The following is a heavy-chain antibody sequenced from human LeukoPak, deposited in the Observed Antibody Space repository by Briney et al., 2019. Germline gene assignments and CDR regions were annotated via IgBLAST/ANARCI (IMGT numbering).Heavy chain of an antibody. CDR1: GGTFSSYA. Sequence: SVKVSCKASGGTFSSYAISWVRQAPGQGHDWRGRIIPIFGIANYAQKFQGRVTITADKSTSTAYMELSSLRSEDTAVYYCASAHDSSGYYSNVNRVEYWGQGTLVTVSS. J-gene: IGHJ4*02. D-gene: IGHD3-22*01. CDR3: ASAHDSSGYYSNVNRVEY. V-gene: IGHV1-69*04. CDR2: IIPIFGIA.